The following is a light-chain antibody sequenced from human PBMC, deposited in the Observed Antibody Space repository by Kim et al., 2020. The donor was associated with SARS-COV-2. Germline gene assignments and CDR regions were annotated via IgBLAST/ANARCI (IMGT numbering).Light chain of an antibody. CDR3: QQYNSFTRT. Sequence: DIQMTQSPSSLSASVGDRVTITCRASQGITKDLAWFQQKPGKAPKSLIYAASNLQSGVTSRFSGSGSVTVFTLTISSLQPEDFATYYCQQYNSFTRTFGQGTKMNIK. CDR2: AAS. V-gene: IGKV1-16*01. J-gene: IGKJ1*01. CDR1: QGITKD.